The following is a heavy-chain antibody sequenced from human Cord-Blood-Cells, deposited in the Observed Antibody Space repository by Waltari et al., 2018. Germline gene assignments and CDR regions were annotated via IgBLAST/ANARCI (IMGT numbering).Heavy chain of an antibody. J-gene: IGHJ3*02. CDR2: ISSSSSTI. CDR3: ARDSGDCSGGSCYYDAFDI. D-gene: IGHD2-15*01. CDR1: GFTFSSYS. V-gene: IGHV3-48*02. Sequence: EVQLVESGGGLVQPGGSMRLSCAASGFTFSSYSMTWVRQAPRKGLEWVSYISSSSSTIYYADSVKGRFTISRDNAKNSLYLQMNSLRDEDTAVYYCARDSGDCSGGSCYYDAFDIWGQGTMVTVSS.